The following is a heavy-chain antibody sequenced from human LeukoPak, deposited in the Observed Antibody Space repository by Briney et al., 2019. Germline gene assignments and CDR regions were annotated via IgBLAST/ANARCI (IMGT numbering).Heavy chain of an antibody. V-gene: IGHV1-18*01. CDR3: ARDVEDGDYVFWGTFDY. CDR1: GYTFTSYG. Sequence: GASVKVSCKASGYTFTSYGISWVRQAPGQGLEWMGWISAYNGNTNYAQKLQGRVTMTTNTSTSTAYMELSSLRSEDTAVYYCARDVEDGDYVFWGTFDYWGQGTLVTVSS. J-gene: IGHJ4*02. CDR2: ISAYNGNT. D-gene: IGHD4-17*01.